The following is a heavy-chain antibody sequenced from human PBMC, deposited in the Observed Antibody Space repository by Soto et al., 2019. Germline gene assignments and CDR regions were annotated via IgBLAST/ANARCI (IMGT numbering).Heavy chain of an antibody. V-gene: IGHV3-23*01. Sequence: PGGSLRLSCAASGFTFSSYAMSWVRQAPGKGLEWVSAISGSGGSTYYADSVKGRFTISIDNSKNTLYLQMNSLRAEDTAVYYCAKEGSGQTGQPYYYYGMDVWGQVTTVTVSS. J-gene: IGHJ6*02. CDR1: GFTFSSYA. D-gene: IGHD3-3*01. CDR2: ISGSGGST. CDR3: AKEGSGQTGQPYYYYGMDV.